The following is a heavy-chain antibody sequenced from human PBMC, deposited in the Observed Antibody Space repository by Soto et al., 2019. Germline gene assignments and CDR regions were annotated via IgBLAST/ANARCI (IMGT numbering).Heavy chain of an antibody. CDR3: ARSMYCSGGSCYSGFDY. CDR1: GGSFSGYY. V-gene: IGHV4-34*01. Sequence: QVQLQQWGAGLLKPSETLSLTCAVYGGSFSGYYWSWIRQPPGKGLERIGEINHSGSTNYNPSLKRRVTISVDTSKNQFSLKLSSVTAADTAVYYCARSMYCSGGSCYSGFDYWGQGTLVTVSS. D-gene: IGHD2-15*01. J-gene: IGHJ4*02. CDR2: INHSGST.